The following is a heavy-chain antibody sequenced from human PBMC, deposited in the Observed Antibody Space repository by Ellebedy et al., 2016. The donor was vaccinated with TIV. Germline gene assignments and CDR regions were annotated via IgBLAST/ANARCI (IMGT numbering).Heavy chain of an antibody. CDR1: GFTFRRFW. V-gene: IGHV3-7*04. Sequence: GESLKISCAASGFTFRRFWAGWIRQAPGKGLEWVAHMKYEEIERFYATSVKGRFTISRDNARNSLYLQMKSLRVDDTAVYYCVRDTVAVPDGNTFDFWGQGTMVSVS. D-gene: IGHD5-24*01. CDR2: MKYEEIER. CDR3: VRDTVAVPDGNTFDF. J-gene: IGHJ3*01.